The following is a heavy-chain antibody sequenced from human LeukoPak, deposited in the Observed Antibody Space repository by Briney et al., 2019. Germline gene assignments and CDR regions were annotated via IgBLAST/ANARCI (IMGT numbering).Heavy chain of an antibody. CDR2: INPSGGST. CDR1: GYTFTSYY. D-gene: IGHD6-13*01. V-gene: IGHV1-46*03. J-gene: IGHJ3*02. Sequence: ASVKVPCKASGYTFTSYYMHWVRQAPGQGLEWMGIINPSGGSTSYAQKFQGRVTMTRDTSTSTVYMELSSLRSEDTAVYYCARVKGTSSSWYRGAFDIWGQGTMVTVSS. CDR3: ARVKGTSSSWYRGAFDI.